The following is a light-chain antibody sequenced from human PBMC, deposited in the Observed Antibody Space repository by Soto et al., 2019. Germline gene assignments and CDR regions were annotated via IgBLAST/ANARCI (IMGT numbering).Light chain of an antibody. J-gene: IGLJ1*01. CDR1: SSNIGAGYD. CDR3: QSHDSSLHASV. V-gene: IGLV1-40*01. Sequence: QSVLTQPPSVSGAPGQRVTISCTGSSSNIGAGYDVHWYPQLPGTAPKLLIYGNTNRPSGVPDRFSGSKSGSSASLAITGLQAEYEADYYCQSHDSSLHASVFGTGTKVTVL. CDR2: GNT.